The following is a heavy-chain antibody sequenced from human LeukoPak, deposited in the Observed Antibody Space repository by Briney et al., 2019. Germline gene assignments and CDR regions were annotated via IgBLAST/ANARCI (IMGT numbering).Heavy chain of an antibody. Sequence: SETLSLTCTVSGGSISSSSHYWGWIRQPPGKGLEFIGNIYETGSTYYNPSLKSRVTISVDTSKNQFSLKLSSVTAADTAVYYCARVDGFGEPGRPPFDPWGQGTLVTVSS. D-gene: IGHD3-10*01. CDR3: ARVDGFGEPGRPPFDP. V-gene: IGHV4-39*07. CDR2: IYETGST. CDR1: GGSISSSSHY. J-gene: IGHJ5*02.